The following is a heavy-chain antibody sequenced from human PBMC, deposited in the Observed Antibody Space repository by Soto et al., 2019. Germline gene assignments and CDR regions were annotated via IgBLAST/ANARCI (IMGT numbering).Heavy chain of an antibody. CDR3: ARGDTVITPFDY. CDR2: IYHSGSS. D-gene: IGHD5-18*01. CDR1: GDSISSGGYS. V-gene: IGHV4-30-2*01. Sequence: SETLSLTCAVSGDSISSGGYSWSWIRQPPGKGLEWIGFIYHSGSSYYNPSLKSRVTISVDRSKNQFSLKLSSVTAADTAIYYCARGDTVITPFDYWGQGTLVTVSS. J-gene: IGHJ4*02.